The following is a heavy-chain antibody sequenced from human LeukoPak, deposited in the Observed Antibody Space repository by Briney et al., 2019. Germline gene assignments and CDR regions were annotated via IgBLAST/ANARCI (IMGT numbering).Heavy chain of an antibody. CDR1: GGSISSGSYF. J-gene: IGHJ4*02. V-gene: IGHV4-61*02. Sequence: SETLSLACTVSGGSISSGSYFWSWIRQPAGKGLEWIGRIQISWSTKYSPSLKSRVTISLDTSKNQFSLKVTSVTAADTAVYYCARGGYRSSSPPDFDYWGQGTLVTVSS. D-gene: IGHD6-6*01. CDR2: IQISWST. CDR3: ARGGYRSSSPPDFDY.